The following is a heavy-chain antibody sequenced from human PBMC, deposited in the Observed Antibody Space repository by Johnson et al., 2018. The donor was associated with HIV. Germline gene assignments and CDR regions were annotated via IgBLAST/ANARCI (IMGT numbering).Heavy chain of an antibody. CDR1: GFNFDDYG. D-gene: IGHD6-19*01. J-gene: IGHJ3*02. Sequence: VQLVESGGGVVRPGGSLRLSCAASGFNFDDYGMNWVRQAPGKGLEWVSGINGNGDSTSYADSVRGRFTISRDNAKNSLYLQMNSLRAEDTAVYYCASSIPGRWYSSIAFDIWGQGTMVTVSS. V-gene: IGHV3-20*04. CDR2: INGNGDST. CDR3: ASSIPGRWYSSIAFDI.